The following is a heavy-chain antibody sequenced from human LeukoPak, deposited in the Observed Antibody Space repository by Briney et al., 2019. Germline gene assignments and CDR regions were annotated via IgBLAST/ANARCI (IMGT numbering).Heavy chain of an antibody. CDR3: ASGDSETYYYGSGSLDY. J-gene: IGHJ4*02. V-gene: IGHV1-3*01. CDR2: INAGNGNT. CDR1: GYTFTSYA. Sequence: GASVNVSCTPSGYTFTSYAMHWVRQAPGQRVEWMGWINAGNGNTKYSQKFQGRVTITRDTSASTAYMELSSLRSEDTAVYYCASGDSETYYYGSGSLDYWGQGTLVTVSS. D-gene: IGHD3-10*01.